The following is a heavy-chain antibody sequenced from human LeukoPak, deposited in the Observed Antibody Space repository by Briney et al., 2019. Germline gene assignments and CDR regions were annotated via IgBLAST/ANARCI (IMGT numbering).Heavy chain of an antibody. CDR1: GFTFSNIW. Sequence: AGVTLSLTCAASGFTFSNIWLIRHPPAQGMGLVWVVSINSKTAGETQDYPGRVKGRFTISRDDSKNTLYLQMNSLKAEDTAVYYCTTDLTYYYDSSRLWGQGTLVTVSS. CDR3: TTDLTYYYDSSRL. J-gene: IGHJ4*02. D-gene: IGHD3-22*01. V-gene: IGHV3-15*01. CDR2: INSKTAGETQ.